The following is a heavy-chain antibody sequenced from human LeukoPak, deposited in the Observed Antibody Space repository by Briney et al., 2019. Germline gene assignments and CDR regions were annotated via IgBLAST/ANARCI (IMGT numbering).Heavy chain of an antibody. Sequence: SEALSLTCTVPGGSISSYYWSWIRQPPGKGLEWIGYIYYSGSTNYNPSLKSRVTISVDTSKNQFSLKLSSVTAADTAVYYCAREYYYDSSGYPIYYYYYGMDVWGQGTTVTVSS. V-gene: IGHV4-59*01. D-gene: IGHD3-22*01. CDR2: IYYSGST. CDR1: GGSISSYY. CDR3: AREYYYDSSGYPIYYYYYGMDV. J-gene: IGHJ6*02.